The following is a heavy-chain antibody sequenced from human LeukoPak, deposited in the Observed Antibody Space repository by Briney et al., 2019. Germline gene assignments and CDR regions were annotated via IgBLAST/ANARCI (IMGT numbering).Heavy chain of an antibody. CDR2: IYYSGST. Sequence: SETLSLICIVSSGFISTYYWSWIRQPPGKGLEWVGYIYYSGSTNYNPSLKSRVTISVDTSKNQFSLNLSSVTAADTAVYYCARAVYCGGDCYYFDYWGQGTLVTVSS. CDR1: SGFISTYY. D-gene: IGHD2-21*02. J-gene: IGHJ4*02. V-gene: IGHV4-59*01. CDR3: ARAVYCGGDCYYFDY.